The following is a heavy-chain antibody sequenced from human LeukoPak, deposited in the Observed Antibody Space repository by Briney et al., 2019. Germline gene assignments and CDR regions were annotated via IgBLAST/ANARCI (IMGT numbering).Heavy chain of an antibody. CDR1: GDSISSGYY. Sequence: SETLSLTCRVSGDSISSGYYWGWFRQPPGKGLEDIATIYHSGNTYYNPSLRRRVTISVDTSKNQFSLDVRSAAAADTAVYYCENAGMGANTFDYWGQGTLVTVSS. V-gene: IGHV4-38-2*01. J-gene: IGHJ4*02. CDR3: ENAGMGANTFDY. CDR2: IYHSGNT. D-gene: IGHD1-26*01.